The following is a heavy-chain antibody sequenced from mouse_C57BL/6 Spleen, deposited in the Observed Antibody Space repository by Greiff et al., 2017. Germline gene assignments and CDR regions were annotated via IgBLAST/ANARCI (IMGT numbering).Heavy chain of an antibody. CDR3: ARVGSGAMDY. Sequence: VQLQQSGAELVRPGASVKLSCKASGYTFTDYYINWVKQRPGQGLEWIARIYPGSGNTYYNEKFKGKATLTAEKSSSTAYMQLSSLTSEDSAVYFCARVGSGAMDYWGQGTSVTVSS. CDR2: IYPGSGNT. CDR1: GYTFTDYY. J-gene: IGHJ4*01. D-gene: IGHD3-3*01. V-gene: IGHV1-76*01.